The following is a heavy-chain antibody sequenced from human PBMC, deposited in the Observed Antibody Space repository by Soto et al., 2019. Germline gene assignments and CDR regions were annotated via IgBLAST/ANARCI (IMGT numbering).Heavy chain of an antibody. V-gene: IGHV1-18*01. D-gene: IGHD2-21*01. J-gene: IGHJ5*02. CDR3: ARVIPGAEAWFDP. CDR1: GNTFTNFG. CDR2: ISAYTDDT. Sequence: QGQLVQSGAEVKQPGASVKVSCTASGNTFTNFGVTWVRQAPGQGLEWMGWISAYTDDTNYAQKFQGRDTMTIDTSTSTASLDMRSLPSDDTAVDYCARVIPGAEAWFDPRGQGTLVTVSS.